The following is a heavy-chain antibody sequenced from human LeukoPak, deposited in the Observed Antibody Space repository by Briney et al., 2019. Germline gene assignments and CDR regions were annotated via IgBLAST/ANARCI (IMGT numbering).Heavy chain of an antibody. CDR2: ITTDTGYI. Sequence: GGSLRLSCATSGFTFSIYTMNWVRQAPGKGLEWVSSITTDTGYIYSADSVKGRFTISRDNAKNSLYLQMNGLRAEDTAIYYCARDPVDIWGQGTMVTVSS. J-gene: IGHJ3*02. V-gene: IGHV3-21*01. CDR3: ARDPVDI. CDR1: GFTFSIYT.